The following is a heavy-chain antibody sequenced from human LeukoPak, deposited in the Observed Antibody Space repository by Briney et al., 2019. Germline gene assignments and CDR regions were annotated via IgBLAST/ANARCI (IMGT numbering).Heavy chain of an antibody. Sequence: SETLSLTCTVSGGSISSNYWSWIRQPAGKGLEWIGRIYTSGSTNYDPSLESRVTMSVDTSKNQFSLKLSSVTAADTAVYYCARVRAVAGIDYYFDYWGQGTLVTVSS. V-gene: IGHV4-4*07. CDR3: ARVRAVAGIDYYFDY. CDR1: GGSISSNY. CDR2: IYTSGST. D-gene: IGHD6-19*01. J-gene: IGHJ4*02.